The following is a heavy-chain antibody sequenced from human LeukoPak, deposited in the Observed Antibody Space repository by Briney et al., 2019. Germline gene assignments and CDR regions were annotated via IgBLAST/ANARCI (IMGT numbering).Heavy chain of an antibody. Sequence: AGSLRLSCAASGFTFSGYAMSWVRQAPGKGLEWVSAISGSGGSTYYADSVKGRFTISRDNSNNTLYLQMNSLTAEDTAVYYCAKSGRSGDDQMHYWGQGTRVNVSS. J-gene: IGHJ4*02. CDR1: GFTFSGYA. CDR2: ISGSGGST. V-gene: IGHV3-23*01. D-gene: IGHD5-12*01. CDR3: AKSGRSGDDQMHY.